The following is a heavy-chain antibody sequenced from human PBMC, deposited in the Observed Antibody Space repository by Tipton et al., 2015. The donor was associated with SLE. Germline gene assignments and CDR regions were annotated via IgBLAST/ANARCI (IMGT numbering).Heavy chain of an antibody. J-gene: IGHJ4*02. Sequence: TLSLTCNVSGGSITSYYWSWIRQSPGKGLEWIGYVYYSGTTDYNPSLKSRVTISVDTSKNQFSLNLRSVTTADTAVYYCARHGAYYDFWSGYRFDYWGQGTLVTVSS. D-gene: IGHD3-3*01. CDR2: VYYSGTT. CDR3: ARHGAYYDFWSGYRFDY. V-gene: IGHV4-59*08. CDR1: GGSITSYY.